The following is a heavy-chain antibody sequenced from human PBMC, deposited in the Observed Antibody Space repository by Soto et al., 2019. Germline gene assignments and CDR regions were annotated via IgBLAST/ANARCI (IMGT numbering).Heavy chain of an antibody. Sequence: PSETLSLTCAFYGGSFSGYYWSLIRQPPGKGLEWIGEINHSGSTNYNPSLKSRVTISVDTSKNQFSLKLSSVTAADTAVYYCARSMVRGVIITPTWYYGMDVWGQGTTVTVSS. D-gene: IGHD3-10*01. CDR2: INHSGST. J-gene: IGHJ6*02. CDR1: GGSFSGYY. V-gene: IGHV4-34*01. CDR3: ARSMVRGVIITPTWYYGMDV.